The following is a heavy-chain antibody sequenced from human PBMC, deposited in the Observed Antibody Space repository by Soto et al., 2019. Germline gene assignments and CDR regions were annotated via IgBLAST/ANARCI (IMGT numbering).Heavy chain of an antibody. CDR3: ARVQLGYCSGGSCYDDY. D-gene: IGHD2-15*01. CDR1: GFTFSSYS. CDR2: ISSSSSTI. J-gene: IGHJ4*02. Sequence: GGSLRLSCAASGFTFSSYSMNWVRQAPGKGLEWVSYISSSSSTIYYADSVKGRFTISRDNAKNSLYLQMNSLRDEDTAVYYCARVQLGYCSGGSCYDDYWGQGTLVTVPS. V-gene: IGHV3-48*02.